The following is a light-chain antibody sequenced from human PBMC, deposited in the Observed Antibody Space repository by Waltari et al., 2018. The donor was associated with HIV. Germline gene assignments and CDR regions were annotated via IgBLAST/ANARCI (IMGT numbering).Light chain of an antibody. CDR1: SSNIGAGSD. V-gene: IGLV1-40*01. Sequence: QSVLTQPPSVSGAPGQRVTISCTGSSSNIGAGSDVPWYQQLPGTAPKLLIYGNSNRPSGVPDRFSGSKSGTSASLAITGLQAEDEADYYCQSYDSSLSGSYVFGTGTKVTVL. J-gene: IGLJ1*01. CDR3: QSYDSSLSGSYV. CDR2: GNS.